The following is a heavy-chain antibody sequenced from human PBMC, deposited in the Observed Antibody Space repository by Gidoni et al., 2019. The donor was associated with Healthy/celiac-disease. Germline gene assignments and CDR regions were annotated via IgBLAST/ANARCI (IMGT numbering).Heavy chain of an antibody. CDR3: ARDLKYYDFWSGVTKSYRHYYYGMDV. CDR1: VFTFRRFE. CDR2: ISSSGSTI. Sequence: EVQLVESGGGLVQPGGSLRLFCAASVFTFRRFEMIWVRSAPGKGLGWVSDISSSGSTIYYADSVKGRFNISRDNAKNSLYLQMNSLRAEETAVYYCARDLKYYDFWSGVTKSYRHYYYGMDVWGQGTTVTVSS. J-gene: IGHJ6*02. V-gene: IGHV3-48*03. D-gene: IGHD3-3*01.